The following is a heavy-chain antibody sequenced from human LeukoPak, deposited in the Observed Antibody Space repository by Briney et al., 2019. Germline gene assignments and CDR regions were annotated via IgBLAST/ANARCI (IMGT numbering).Heavy chain of an antibody. D-gene: IGHD2-21*02. CDR3: AREVTLRF. CDR2: INPNNGVT. J-gene: IGHJ4*02. V-gene: IGHV1-2*02. Sequence: ASVKVSWKASGYTFTDHYMHWVRQAPGQGLEWMGWINPNNGVTHYAQKFHDRVTMTRDTSITTAYMELNRLTSDDTAVYYCAREVTLRFWGQGTLLTVSS. CDR1: GYTFTDHY.